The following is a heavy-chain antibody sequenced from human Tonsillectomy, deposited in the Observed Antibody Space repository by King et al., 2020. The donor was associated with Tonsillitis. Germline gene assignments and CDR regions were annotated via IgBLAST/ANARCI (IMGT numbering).Heavy chain of an antibody. J-gene: IGHJ4*02. D-gene: IGHD1-26*01. Sequence: VQLQESGPGLVKPSETLSLTCTVSGGSISSYYWNWIRQPPVKELEWVGYIYYSGSTNYNPSLKSRVTITVDTSHNQFSLKLTSVTAADTAGYYCARGGRDSGSPGRVDYWGQGTLVTVSS. V-gene: IGHV4-59*01. CDR1: GGSISSYY. CDR3: ARGGRDSGSPGRVDY. CDR2: IYYSGST.